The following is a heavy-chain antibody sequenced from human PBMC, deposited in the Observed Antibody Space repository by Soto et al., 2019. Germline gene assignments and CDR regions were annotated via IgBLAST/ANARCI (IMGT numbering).Heavy chain of an antibody. J-gene: IGHJ3*02. Sequence: VQPVESGGGLVQPGRSLRLSCAASGFTFDDYAMHWVRQAPGKGLEWVAGISWNSGSIGYADSVKGRCTISRDNAKNSLYLQMNSLRAEETALYYCAKEISVAGVGGLDAFAIWGQGTMVTVSS. CDR1: GFTFDDYA. CDR2: ISWNSGSI. CDR3: AKEISVAGVGGLDAFAI. V-gene: IGHV3-9*01. D-gene: IGHD6-19*01.